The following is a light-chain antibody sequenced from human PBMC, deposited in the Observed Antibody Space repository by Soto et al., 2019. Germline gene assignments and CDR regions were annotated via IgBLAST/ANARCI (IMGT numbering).Light chain of an antibody. CDR2: LNSDGSH. Sequence: QPVLTQSPSASASLGASVKLTCTLSSGHSSYVIAWHQQQPEKGPRYLMKLNSDGSHNKGDGIPDRFSGSSSGAERYLTISGLQSEDEADYYCQTWGTDIKGVFGGGTKVTVL. CDR1: SGHSSYV. J-gene: IGLJ2*01. CDR3: QTWGTDIKGV. V-gene: IGLV4-69*01.